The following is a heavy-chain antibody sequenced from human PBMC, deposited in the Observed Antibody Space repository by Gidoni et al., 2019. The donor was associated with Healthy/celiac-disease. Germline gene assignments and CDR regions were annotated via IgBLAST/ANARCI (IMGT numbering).Heavy chain of an antibody. CDR1: GGSISSSSYY. D-gene: IGHD6-6*01. CDR3: ARHMRRIQLGAFDI. Sequence: QLQLQESGPGLVKPSETLSLPCTVSGGSISSSSYYWGWIRQPPGKGLEWIGSIYYSGGTYYNPSLKSRVTISVDTSKNQFSLKRSSVTAADTAVYYCARHMRRIQLGAFDIWGQGTMVTVSS. J-gene: IGHJ3*02. CDR2: IYYSGGT. V-gene: IGHV4-39*01.